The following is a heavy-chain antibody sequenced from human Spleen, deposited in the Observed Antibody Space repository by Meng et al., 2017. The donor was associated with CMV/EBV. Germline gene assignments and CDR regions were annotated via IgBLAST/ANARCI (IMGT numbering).Heavy chain of an antibody. V-gene: IGHV4-30-4*08. CDR1: GGSISSGDYY. J-gene: IGHJ4*02. D-gene: IGHD1-26*01. CDR3: ARDLWGSRYYFDY. CDR2: IYYSGST. Sequence: QVQLQEPGPGLVRPSQTLSLTCTVPGGSISSGDYYWSWIRQPPGKGLEWIGYIYYSGSTYYNPSLKSRVTISVDTSKNQFSLKLSSVTAADTAVYYCARDLWGSRYYFDYWGQGTLVTVSS.